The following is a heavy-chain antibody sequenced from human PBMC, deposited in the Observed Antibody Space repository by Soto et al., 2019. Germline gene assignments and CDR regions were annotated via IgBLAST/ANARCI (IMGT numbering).Heavy chain of an antibody. CDR1: GGSISSGDYY. CDR2: IYYSGST. Sequence: NPSETLSLTCTVSGGSISSGDYYWSWIRQPPGKGLEWIGYIYYSGSTYYNPSLKSRVTISVDTSKNQFSLKLSSVTAADTAVYYCARWGSITIFGVVSENYGMDVWGQGTTVTVSS. V-gene: IGHV4-30-4*01. D-gene: IGHD3-3*01. CDR3: ARWGSITIFGVVSENYGMDV. J-gene: IGHJ6*02.